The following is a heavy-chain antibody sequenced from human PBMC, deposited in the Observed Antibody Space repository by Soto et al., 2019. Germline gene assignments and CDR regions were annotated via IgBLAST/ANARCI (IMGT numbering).Heavy chain of an antibody. V-gene: IGHV1-69*01. D-gene: IGHD1-26*01. CDR1: GGTFSSYP. Sequence: QVQLVQSGAEVKKPGSSVKVSCKASGGTFSSYPINWVRQAPGQGLEWMGETIPIFGTANYAKKFQGRVTITADESTSTAYMELSSLRSEDTAVYYCARDGGRHSGGIDYWGQGTLVTVSS. CDR2: TIPIFGTA. J-gene: IGHJ4*02. CDR3: ARDGGRHSGGIDY.